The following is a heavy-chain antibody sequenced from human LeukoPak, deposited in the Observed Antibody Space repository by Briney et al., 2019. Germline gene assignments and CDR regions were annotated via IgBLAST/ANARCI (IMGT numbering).Heavy chain of an antibody. CDR3: ARGGYCSGGSCYKDNWFDP. CDR1: GFTFSSYG. V-gene: IGHV3-33*01. J-gene: IGHJ5*02. CDR2: IWYDGSNK. Sequence: PGGSLRLSCAASGFTFSSYGMHWVRQAPGKGLEWVAVIWYDGSNKYYADSVKGRFTISRDNSKNTLYLQMNSLRAENTAVYDCARGGYCSGGSCYKDNWFDPWGQGTLVTVSS. D-gene: IGHD2-15*01.